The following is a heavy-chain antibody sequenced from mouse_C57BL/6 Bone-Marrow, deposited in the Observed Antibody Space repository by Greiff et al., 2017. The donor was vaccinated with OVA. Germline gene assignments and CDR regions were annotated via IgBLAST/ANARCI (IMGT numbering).Heavy chain of an antibody. CDR2: IHPSSGYT. CDR3: SRFYYDSLYFDV. Sequence: QVQLQQSGAELARPGASVKMSCKASGYTFTSYSMHWVKQRPGQGLEWIGYIHPSSGYTTYNQKFTDKATLTADKSSRTAYMQLRSLTSEDSAVYYCSRFYYDSLYFDVWGTGTTVTVSS. V-gene: IGHV1-4*01. D-gene: IGHD2-4*01. J-gene: IGHJ1*03. CDR1: GYTFTSYS.